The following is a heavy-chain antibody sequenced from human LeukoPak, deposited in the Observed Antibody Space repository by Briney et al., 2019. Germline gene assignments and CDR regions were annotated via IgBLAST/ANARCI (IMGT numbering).Heavy chain of an antibody. CDR2: ISGSGGST. CDR3: ARDARIFLNVLRFLEWLPRDYGMDV. CDR1: GFTFSSYA. Sequence: GGSLRLSCAASGFTFSSYAMSWVRQAPGKGLEWVSAISGSGGSTYYADSVKGRFTISRDNSKNTLYLQMNSLRAEDTAVYYCARDARIFLNVLRFLEWLPRDYGMDVWGQGTMVTVSS. V-gene: IGHV3-23*01. J-gene: IGHJ6*02. D-gene: IGHD3-3*01.